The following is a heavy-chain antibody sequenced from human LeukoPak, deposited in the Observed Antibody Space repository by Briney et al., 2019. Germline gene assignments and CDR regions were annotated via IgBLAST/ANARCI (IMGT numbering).Heavy chain of an antibody. V-gene: IGHV4-34*01. CDR3: AGRIVPAALGL. CDR2: IHLGGST. CDR1: GGSFNDYY. Sequence: PSETLSLTCAVYGGSFNDYYWSWIRQPPGKGLEWIGEIHLGGSTNYNPSLKSRVTLSVDTSKSQFSLNLSSVTAADTAVYYCAGRIVPAALGLWGQGTLVTVSS. D-gene: IGHD2-2*01. J-gene: IGHJ4*02.